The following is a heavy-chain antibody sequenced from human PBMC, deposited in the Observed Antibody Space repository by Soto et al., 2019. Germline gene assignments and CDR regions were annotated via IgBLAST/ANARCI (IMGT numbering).Heavy chain of an antibody. D-gene: IGHD3-10*01. J-gene: IGHJ6*02. Sequence: TGGSLRLSCTASGFTFGDYAMSWFRQAPGRGLEWVGFIRSKAYGGTTEYAASVKGRFTISRDDSKSIAYLQMNSLKPEETAVYYCTRVGENSDYYGRNVWGQGTTCTGSS. CDR3: TRVGENSDYYGRNV. V-gene: IGHV3-49*03. CDR1: GFTFGDYA. CDR2: IRSKAYGGTT.